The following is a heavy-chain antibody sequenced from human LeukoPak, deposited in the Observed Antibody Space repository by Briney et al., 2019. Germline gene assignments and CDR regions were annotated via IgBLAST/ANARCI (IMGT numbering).Heavy chain of an antibody. CDR1: GFTFNNAW. CDR2: IKSKTDGGTT. V-gene: IGHV3-15*01. J-gene: IGHJ4*02. CDR3: TTDQVVGYSSGWYSFDY. Sequence: GGSLRLSCAASGFTFNNAWMSWVRQAPGKGLEWVGRIKSKTDGGTTDYAAPVKGRFTISRDDSKNTLYLQMNSLKTEDTAVYYCTTDQVVGYSSGWYSFDYWGQGTLVTVSS. D-gene: IGHD6-19*01.